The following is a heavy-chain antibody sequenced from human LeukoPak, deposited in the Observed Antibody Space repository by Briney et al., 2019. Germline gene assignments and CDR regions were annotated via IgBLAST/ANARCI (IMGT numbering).Heavy chain of an antibody. CDR1: GASIRNYY. V-gene: IGHV4-59*06. J-gene: IGHJ4*02. CDR3: ARVMRDCSGGSCYSNQLDY. D-gene: IGHD2-15*01. Sequence: SETLSLTCNVSGASIRNYYWSWIRQPPGKGLEWIGYIYYSGSTYYNPSLKSRVTISVDTSKNQFSLKLSSVTAADTAVYYCARVMRDCSGGSCYSNQLDYWGQGTLVTVSS. CDR2: IYYSGST.